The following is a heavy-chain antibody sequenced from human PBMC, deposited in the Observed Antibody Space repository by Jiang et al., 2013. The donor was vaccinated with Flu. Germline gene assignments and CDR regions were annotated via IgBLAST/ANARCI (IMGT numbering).Heavy chain of an antibody. CDR1: TSGVG. Sequence: TSGVGVGWIRQPPGKALEWLALIYWDDDKRYSPSLKSRLTITKDTSKNQVVLTMTNMDPVDTATYYCAHRLTYYDYIWGSYRYGGHFDYWGQGTLVTVSS. CDR2: IYWDDDK. CDR3: AHRLTYYDYIWGSYRYGGHFDY. D-gene: IGHD3-16*02. J-gene: IGHJ4*02. V-gene: IGHV2-5*02.